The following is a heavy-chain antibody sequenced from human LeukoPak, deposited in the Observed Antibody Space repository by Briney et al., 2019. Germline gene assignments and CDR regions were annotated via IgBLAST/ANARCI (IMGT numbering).Heavy chain of an antibody. D-gene: IGHD6-19*01. Sequence: SETLSLTCAVYGGSFSGYYWSWIRQPPGKGLEWIGEINYSGSTNYNPSLKSRVTISVDTSKNQFSLKLSSVTAADTAVYYCASLVAGTRGRDYWGQGTLVTVSS. CDR3: ASLVAGTRGRDY. CDR1: GGSFSGYY. CDR2: INYSGST. V-gene: IGHV4-34*01. J-gene: IGHJ4*02.